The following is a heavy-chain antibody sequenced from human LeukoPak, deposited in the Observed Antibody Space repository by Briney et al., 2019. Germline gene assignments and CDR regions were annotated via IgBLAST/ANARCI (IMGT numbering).Heavy chain of an antibody. V-gene: IGHV3-7*03. CDR3: ARAGDSGYDLSFYYYYYMDV. J-gene: IGHJ6*03. D-gene: IGHD5-12*01. CDR1: GLTFSIHW. Sequence: TGGSLRLSCAASGLTFSIHWMNWVRQAPGKGLECVANINQDGSDKYYVDSVKGRFTISRDNTKNSLYLQMNSLRAEDTAVYYCARAGDSGYDLSFYYYYYMDVWGKGTTVTVSS. CDR2: INQDGSDK.